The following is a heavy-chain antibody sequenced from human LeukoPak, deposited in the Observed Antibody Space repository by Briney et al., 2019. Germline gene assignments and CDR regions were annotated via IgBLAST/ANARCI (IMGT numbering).Heavy chain of an antibody. CDR2: ISAYNGNT. D-gene: IGHD5-18*01. Sequence: GESLKISCEGSGYSFTSYGISWVRQAPGQGLEWMGWISAYNGNTNYAQKLQGRVTMTTDTSTSTAYMELRSLRSDDTAVYYCARDGYSYGSGFDYWGQGTLVTVSS. V-gene: IGHV1-18*01. J-gene: IGHJ4*02. CDR3: ARDGYSYGSGFDY. CDR1: GYSFTSYG.